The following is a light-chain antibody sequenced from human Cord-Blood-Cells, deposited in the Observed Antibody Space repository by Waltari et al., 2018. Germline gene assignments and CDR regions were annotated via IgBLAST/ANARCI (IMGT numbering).Light chain of an antibody. Sequence: QSVLTQPPSASGTPGQRVTTSCSGRSSNSGRNYVSWYTQLPGTAPKLLIYRNNQRPSGVPDRFSGSKSGTSASLANSGLRSEDEADYYCAAWDDSLSGPCVVFGGGTKLTVL. V-gene: IGLV1-47*01. CDR2: RNN. J-gene: IGLJ2*01. CDR3: AAWDDSLSGPCVV. CDR1: SSNSGRNY.